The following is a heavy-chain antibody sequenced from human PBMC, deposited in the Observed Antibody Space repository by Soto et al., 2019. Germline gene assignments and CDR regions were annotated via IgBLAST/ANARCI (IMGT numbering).Heavy chain of an antibody. CDR1: GDSITSSNW. CDR2: IYHSGAT. D-gene: IGHD1-1*01. CDR3: ARDLGTGTDY. J-gene: IGHJ4*02. Sequence: QVQLQESGPGLVKPSGTLSLTCAVSGDSITSSNWWSWVRQAPGKGLEWIGEIYHSGATTYNPSLKSRATISVDPSNSRFSLKLTSVTAADTAVYFCARDLGTGTDYWGRGTLDTVAS. V-gene: IGHV4-4*02.